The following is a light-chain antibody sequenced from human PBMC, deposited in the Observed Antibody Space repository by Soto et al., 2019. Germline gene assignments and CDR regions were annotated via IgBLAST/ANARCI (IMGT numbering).Light chain of an antibody. Sequence: TLSVSPGERATLSCRASQSVSSNLAWYQQKPGQAPRLLIYGASTRATGIPARFSGSGSGTEFTLTISSLQSEDFAVYYCQQYNNCTHSTFGQGTKVDIK. J-gene: IGKJ1*01. CDR2: GAS. V-gene: IGKV3-15*01. CDR3: QQYNNCTHST. CDR1: QSVSSN.